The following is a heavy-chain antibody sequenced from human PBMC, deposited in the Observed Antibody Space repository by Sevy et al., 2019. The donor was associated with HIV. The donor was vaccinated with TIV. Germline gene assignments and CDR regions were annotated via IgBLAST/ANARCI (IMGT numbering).Heavy chain of an antibody. CDR2: VYFNGYT. CDR1: GVSLISGEYY. J-gene: IGHJ6*02. Sequence: SETLSLTCTVSGVSLISGEYYWTWIRQPPGKGLEGIGYVYFNGYTNYNPSLKSRVTISITSKNQYSLKLNSVTAADTAVDYCATDQYYEIVTGLFAVDVWGQGTTVTVSS. D-gene: IGHD3-9*01. V-gene: IGHV4-61*08. CDR3: ATDQYYEIVTGLFAVDV.